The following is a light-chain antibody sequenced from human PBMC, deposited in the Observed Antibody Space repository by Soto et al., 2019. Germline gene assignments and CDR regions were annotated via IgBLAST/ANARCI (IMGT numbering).Light chain of an antibody. CDR2: EGN. Sequence: QYVLTQPASVSGSPGQSITISCTGTSSGIGSYNLVSWYQQHPGKAPKVIIYEGNERPSGVSNRFSGSKSGNTASLTISGLQAEDEADYCCCSYAGSMTWVFGGGTKLTVL. CDR1: SSGIGSYNL. V-gene: IGLV2-23*01. J-gene: IGLJ3*02. CDR3: CSYAGSMTWV.